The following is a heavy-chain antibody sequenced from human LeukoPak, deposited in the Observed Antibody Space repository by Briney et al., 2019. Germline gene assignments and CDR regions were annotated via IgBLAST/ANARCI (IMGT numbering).Heavy chain of an antibody. CDR2: ISPSGGIT. D-gene: IGHD3-16*01. V-gene: IGHV3-23*01. CDR1: GFRFSDYW. CDR3: AKDDDWGRYKH. Sequence: GGSLRLSCAASGFRFSDYWMNWVRQAPGKGLEWVSGISPSGGITYYTDSVKGRFTISRDNSKNTQSLQMNSLRAEDTAVYYCAKDDDWGRYKHWGQGTLVTVSS. J-gene: IGHJ1*01.